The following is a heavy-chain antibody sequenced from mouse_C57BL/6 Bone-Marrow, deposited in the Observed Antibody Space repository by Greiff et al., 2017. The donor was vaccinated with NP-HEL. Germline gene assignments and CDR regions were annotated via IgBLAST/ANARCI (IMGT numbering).Heavy chain of an antibody. CDR2: IYPRSGNT. Sequence: QVQLQQSGAELARPGASVKLSCKASGYTFTSYGISWVKQRTGQGLEWIGEIYPRSGNTYYNEKFKGKATLTADKSSSTAYMELRSLTSEDSAVYFCARPAHGSSFYAMDYWGQGTSVTVSS. J-gene: IGHJ4*01. V-gene: IGHV1-81*01. CDR1: GYTFTSYG. D-gene: IGHD1-1*01. CDR3: ARPAHGSSFYAMDY.